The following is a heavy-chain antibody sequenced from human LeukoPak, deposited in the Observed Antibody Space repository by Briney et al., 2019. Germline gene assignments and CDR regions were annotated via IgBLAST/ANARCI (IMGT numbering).Heavy chain of an antibody. D-gene: IGHD1-14*01. Sequence: QPGGSLRLSCAASGFTFSSYEMNWVRQAPGKGLEFVSSIGAAGAHTFYADSVKGRFTISRDNFQGTMYLQMDGLRPEDSAVYYCARELGGTKTGGFDIWGQGTVVTVSS. CDR1: GFTFSSYE. J-gene: IGHJ3*02. V-gene: IGHV3-64*02. CDR3: ARELGGTKTGGFDI. CDR2: IGAAGAHT.